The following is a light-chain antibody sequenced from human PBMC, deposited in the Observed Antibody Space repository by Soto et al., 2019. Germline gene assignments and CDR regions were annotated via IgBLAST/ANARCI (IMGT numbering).Light chain of an antibody. CDR1: QSVSSH. CDR3: HQHINWPLT. CDR2: GES. V-gene: IGKV3-15*01. J-gene: IGKJ4*02. Sequence: EIVMTQSPATLSVSPGERATLSCRASQSVSSHLAWFQQKPGQAPRVLIYGESTRATGVPARFTGSGSGTEFTLTISSLQPEGFAVYYCHQHINWPLTFGGGTKLEI.